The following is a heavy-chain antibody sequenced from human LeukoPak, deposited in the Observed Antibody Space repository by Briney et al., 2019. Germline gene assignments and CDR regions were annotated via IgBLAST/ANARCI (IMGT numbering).Heavy chain of an antibody. V-gene: IGHV3-30-3*01. CDR2: ISYDGSNK. CDR3: ARETTITRTFDY. D-gene: IGHD5-12*01. CDR1: GFTFTNYA. Sequence: PGESLRLSCAASGFTFTNYALHWVRQAPGKGLEWVALISYDGSNKFQADSVKGRFTISRDNSKITVYLQMNSLRPEDTAIYYCARETTITRTFDYWGQGTLVTVSS. J-gene: IGHJ4*02.